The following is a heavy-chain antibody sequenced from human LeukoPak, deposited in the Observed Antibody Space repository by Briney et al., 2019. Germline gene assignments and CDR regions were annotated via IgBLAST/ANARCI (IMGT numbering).Heavy chain of an antibody. D-gene: IGHD3-10*01. CDR3: ARCQRATGGANWLDP. V-gene: IGHV4-4*07. J-gene: IGHJ5*02. Sequence: RASETLSLTCTVSGGSISSYYWTWVWQPAGKGLEWIGRIYTSGTINYNPSLKSRAIISVDKSKNQFPVQLTSVTAADTAVYYCARCQRATGGANWLDPWGQGILVTVSS. CDR1: GGSISSYY. CDR2: IYTSGTI.